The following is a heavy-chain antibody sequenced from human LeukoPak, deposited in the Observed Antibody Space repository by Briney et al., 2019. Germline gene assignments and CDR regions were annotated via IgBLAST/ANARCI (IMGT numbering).Heavy chain of an antibody. Sequence: GGSLRLSCAASGFTFSSYGMHWVRQAPGKGLEWVAFIRYDGSNKYYADSLKGRFTISRDNAKNSLFLQMSSLRADDTAIYYCARAGELRYMDVWGKGTAVTVSS. CDR3: ARAGELRYMDV. CDR2: IRYDGSNK. V-gene: IGHV3-30*02. D-gene: IGHD3-16*01. J-gene: IGHJ6*03. CDR1: GFTFSSYG.